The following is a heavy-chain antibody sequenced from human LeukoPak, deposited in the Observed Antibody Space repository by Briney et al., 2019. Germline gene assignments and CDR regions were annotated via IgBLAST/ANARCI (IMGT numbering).Heavy chain of an antibody. J-gene: IGHJ4*02. CDR1: GGSFSGYY. V-gene: IGHV4-34*01. Sequence: SETLSLTCAVYGGSFSGYYWSWIRQSPGKGLEWIGEINHSGSTNYNPSLKSRVTISVDTSKNQFSLKLSSVTAADTAVYYCAELGYCSSTSCAKRVSDYWGQGTLVTVSS. CDR3: AELGYCSSTSCAKRVSDY. D-gene: IGHD2-2*01. CDR2: INHSGST.